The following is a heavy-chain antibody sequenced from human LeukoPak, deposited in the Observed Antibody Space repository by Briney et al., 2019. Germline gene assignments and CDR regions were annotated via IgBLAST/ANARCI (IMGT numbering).Heavy chain of an antibody. D-gene: IGHD3-3*01. CDR3: ARAFRGIFGVFEAFDI. V-gene: IGHV4-39*01. CDR1: GGSISSSSYY. CDR2: IYYSGST. Sequence: PSETLSLACTVSGGSISSSSYYWDWIRQTPGKGLEWFGSIYYSGSTNYNPSLKSRVTISVDTSKNQFSLKLSSVTAADTAVYYCARAFRGIFGVFEAFDIWGQGTMVTVSS. J-gene: IGHJ3*02.